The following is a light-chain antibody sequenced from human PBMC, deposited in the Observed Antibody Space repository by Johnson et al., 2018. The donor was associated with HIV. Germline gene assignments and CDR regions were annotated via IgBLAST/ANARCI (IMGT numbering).Light chain of an antibody. J-gene: IGLJ1*01. CDR1: SSNIGNNY. V-gene: IGLV1-51*01. CDR3: GTWDSSLSYV. CDR2: DNN. Sequence: QSVLTQPPSVSVAPGQKVTISCSGSSSNIGNNYVSWYQQLPGTAPKLLIYDNNKRPSGIPDRFSGSKSGTSATLGITGLQTGDEADYYCGTWDSSLSYVFGTGTKVTVL.